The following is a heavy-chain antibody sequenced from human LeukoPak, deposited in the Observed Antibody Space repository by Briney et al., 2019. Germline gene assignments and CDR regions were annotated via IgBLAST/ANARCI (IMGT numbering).Heavy chain of an antibody. D-gene: IGHD1-26*01. CDR3: ARDLGLGY. V-gene: IGHV3-48*01. Sequence: PGGSLRLSCAASGFTFSSYSMHWVRQAPGKGLEWVSYISSSSSSIYYADSVKGRLTISRDNAKNSLYLQMNSLRAEDTAVYYCARDLGLGYWGQGTLVTVSS. CDR2: ISSSSSSI. CDR1: GFTFSSYS. J-gene: IGHJ4*02.